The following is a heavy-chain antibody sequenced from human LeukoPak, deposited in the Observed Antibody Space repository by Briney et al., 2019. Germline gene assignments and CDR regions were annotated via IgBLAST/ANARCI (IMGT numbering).Heavy chain of an antibody. Sequence: ASVKVSCKASGYTFTSYVLNWVRQAPGQGLECMGWINTNTGNPTYAQGFTGQFVFSLDTSVSTAYLQISSLKAEDTALYYCARASTPKVGATIYYFDYWGQGTLVTVSS. CDR1: GYTFTSYV. CDR2: INTNTGNP. D-gene: IGHD1-26*01. CDR3: ARASTPKVGATIYYFDY. V-gene: IGHV7-4-1*02. J-gene: IGHJ4*02.